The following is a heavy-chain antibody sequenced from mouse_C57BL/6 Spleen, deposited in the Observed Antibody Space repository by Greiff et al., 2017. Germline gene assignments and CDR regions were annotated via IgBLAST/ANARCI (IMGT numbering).Heavy chain of an antibody. CDR3: SSLYDYDEDDAMDY. V-gene: IGHV3-6*01. Sequence: DVKLQESGPGLVKPSQSLSFTCSVTGYSITSGYYWYWIRQFPGNKLEWMGFIRYDGSNKYNPSLKNRISITRDTSKNQLFLKLNAVTTEDTAPYYCSSLYDYDEDDAMDYWGQGTSVTVSS. J-gene: IGHJ4*01. D-gene: IGHD2-4*01. CDR2: IRYDGSN. CDR1: GYSITSGYY.